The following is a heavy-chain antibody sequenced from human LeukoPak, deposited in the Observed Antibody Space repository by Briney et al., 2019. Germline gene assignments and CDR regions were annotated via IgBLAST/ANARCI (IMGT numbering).Heavy chain of an antibody. CDR3: ATTYYDFWSGYYTPNPHYYYYYYMDV. V-gene: IGHV4-39*01. CDR1: GGSISSSSYY. CDR2: IYYSGST. J-gene: IGHJ6*03. Sequence: SETLSLTCTVSGGSISSSSYYWGWVRQPPGKGLEWIGSIYYSGSTYYNPSLKSRVTISVDTSKNQFSLKLSSVTAADTAVYYCATTYYDFWSGYYTPNPHYYYYYYMDVWGKGTTVTVS. D-gene: IGHD3-3*01.